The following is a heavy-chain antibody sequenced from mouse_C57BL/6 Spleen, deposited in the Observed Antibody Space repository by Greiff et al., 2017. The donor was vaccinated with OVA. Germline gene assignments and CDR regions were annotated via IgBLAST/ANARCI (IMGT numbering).Heavy chain of an antibody. CDR1: GYTFTDYE. D-gene: IGHD2-5*01. CDR3: TIDYSNYDWYFDF. J-gene: IGHJ1*03. V-gene: IGHV1-15*01. Sequence: VQLQQSGAELVRPGASVTLSCKASGYTFTDYEMHWVKQTPVHGLEWIGAIDPETGGTAYNQKFKGKAILTADKYSSTAYMELRSLTSEDSAVYYCTIDYSNYDWYFDFWGTGTTGTVSS. CDR2: IDPETGGT.